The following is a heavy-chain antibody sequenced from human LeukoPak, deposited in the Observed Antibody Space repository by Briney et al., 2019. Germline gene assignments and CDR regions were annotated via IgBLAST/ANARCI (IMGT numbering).Heavy chain of an antibody. V-gene: IGHV3-11*01. CDR2: ISSSGDTI. CDR3: ARLPAEGGLYNWFDP. J-gene: IGHJ5*02. Sequence: KAGGSLRLSCAASGFIFSDYYMSWIRQAPGKGLEWLSYISSSGDTIYYADSVKGRFTIFRDNAKKSLYLQMNSLRAEDTAVYYCARLPAEGGLYNWFDPWGQGTLVTVSS. CDR1: GFIFSDYY. D-gene: IGHD2-15*01.